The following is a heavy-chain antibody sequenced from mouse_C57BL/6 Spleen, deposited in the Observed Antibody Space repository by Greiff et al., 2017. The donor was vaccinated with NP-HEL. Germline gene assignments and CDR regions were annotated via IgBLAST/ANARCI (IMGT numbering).Heavy chain of an antibody. CDR2: IDPSDSET. V-gene: IGHV1-52*01. J-gene: IGHJ4*01. Sequence: VQLKQPGAELVRPGSSVKLSCKASGYTFTSYWMHWVKQRPIQGLEWIGNIDPSDSETHYNQKFKDKATLTVDKSSSTAYMQLSSLTSEDSAVYYCARGFYYAMDYWGQGTSVTVSS. CDR1: GYTFTSYW. CDR3: ARGFYYAMDY.